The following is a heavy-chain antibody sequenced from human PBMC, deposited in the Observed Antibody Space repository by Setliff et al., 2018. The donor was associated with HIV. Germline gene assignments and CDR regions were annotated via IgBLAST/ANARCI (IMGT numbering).Heavy chain of an antibody. V-gene: IGHV3-30*02. CDR2: IRYDGSNK. D-gene: IGHD3-3*01. Sequence: PGGSLRLSCAASGFIFSSYEMHWVRQAPGKGLEWVAFIRYDGSNKYYADSVKGRFTISRDNAKNSLYLQMNSLTAEDTAVYYCARDVSWRVRTYIDYWGQGALVTVS. CDR3: ARDVSWRVRTYIDY. J-gene: IGHJ4*02. CDR1: GFIFSSYE.